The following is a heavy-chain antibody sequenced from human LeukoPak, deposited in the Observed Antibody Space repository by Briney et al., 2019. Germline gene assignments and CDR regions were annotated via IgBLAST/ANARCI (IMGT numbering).Heavy chain of an antibody. CDR3: ARDSGGRVYNY. V-gene: IGHV3-23*01. D-gene: IGHD6-13*01. Sequence: GGSLRLSCAASGFTFSSSAMNWVRQAPGKGLEWASAISGTGSNTYYADSVKGRFSISRDNSKSTLYLQMNSLRAEDTAVYYCARDSGGRVYNYWGQGTLVTVSS. CDR2: ISGTGSNT. J-gene: IGHJ4*02. CDR1: GFTFSSSA.